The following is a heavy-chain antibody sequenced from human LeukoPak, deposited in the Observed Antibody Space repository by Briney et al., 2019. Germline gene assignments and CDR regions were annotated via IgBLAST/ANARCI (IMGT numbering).Heavy chain of an antibody. CDR1: GGSISGYY. CDR3: ARHEVGYCGGGSCPYYFDY. Sequence: SETLSLTCTVSGGSISGYYWSWVRQPPGMGLEWIAYIDHNGIPRYNPSLNSRVTISVDTSKNQFSLKVSSVTAADTAVYYCARHEVGYCGGGSCPYYFDYWGQGTLVTVSS. CDR2: IDHNGIP. V-gene: IGHV4-59*08. J-gene: IGHJ4*02. D-gene: IGHD2-15*01.